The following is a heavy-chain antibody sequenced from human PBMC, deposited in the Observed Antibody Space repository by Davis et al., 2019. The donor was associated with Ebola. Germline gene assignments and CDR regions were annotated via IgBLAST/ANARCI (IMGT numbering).Heavy chain of an antibody. V-gene: IGHV3-23*01. CDR2: INFGGDST. CDR1: GLTFSRYA. Sequence: GGSLRLSCVASGLTFSRYAMSWVRQAPGKGLEWVSGINFGGDSTHYADSVKGRFTVSRDKSNNTLYLEMSSLRVDDTAVYYCATTQWLREFDNWGQGTLVTVSS. CDR3: ATTQWLREFDN. J-gene: IGHJ4*02. D-gene: IGHD6-19*01.